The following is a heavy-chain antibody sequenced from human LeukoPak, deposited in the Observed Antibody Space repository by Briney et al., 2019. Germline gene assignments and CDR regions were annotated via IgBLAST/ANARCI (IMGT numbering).Heavy chain of an antibody. D-gene: IGHD2-8*01. CDR2: VFRSGST. V-gene: IGHV4-4*02. J-gene: IGHJ4*02. CDR3: ARNGAYCLDF. Sequence: GSLRLSCAASGFTFSSYAMSWVRQAPGKGLEWIGEVFRSGSTNYNPSLKSRLSISVDPSKNQFSLILNSVTAADTAVYYCARNGAYCLDFWGQGTLVTVSS. CDR1: GFTFSSYAM.